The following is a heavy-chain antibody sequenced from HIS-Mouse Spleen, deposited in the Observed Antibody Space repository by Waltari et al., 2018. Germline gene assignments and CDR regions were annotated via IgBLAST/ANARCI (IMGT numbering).Heavy chain of an antibody. Sequence: QLQLQESGPGLVKPSETLSLTCTVSGGSISSSSYYWGWIRQPPGKGLEWIWSIYYSGSTYYNPSLKSRVNISVDTSKNQFSLKLSSVTAADTAVYYCAREIPYSSSWYDWYFDLWGRGTLVTVSS. J-gene: IGHJ2*01. D-gene: IGHD6-13*01. CDR2: IYYSGST. V-gene: IGHV4-39*07. CDR3: AREIPYSSSWYDWYFDL. CDR1: GGSISSSSYY.